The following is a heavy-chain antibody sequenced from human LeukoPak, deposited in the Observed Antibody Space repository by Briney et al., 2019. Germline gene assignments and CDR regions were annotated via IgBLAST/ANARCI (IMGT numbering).Heavy chain of an antibody. CDR2: ISQDGRQR. Sequence: GGSLRLSCAASGFTFTNYWMTWFRQAPGKGLEWVASISQDGRQRHYMDSLTGRFTISRDNAMNTLYLQMNSLRAEDTAVYYCARDIYYDRSGSDYWGQGTLVTVSS. CDR3: ARDIYYDRSGSDY. D-gene: IGHD3-22*01. V-gene: IGHV3-7*04. CDR1: GFTFTNYW. J-gene: IGHJ4*02.